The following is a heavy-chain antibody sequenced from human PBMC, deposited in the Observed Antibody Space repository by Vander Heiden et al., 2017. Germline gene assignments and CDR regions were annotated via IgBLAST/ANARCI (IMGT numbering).Heavy chain of an antibody. CDR3: ARERSDGTGYYGEDYFDY. CDR1: GYTFSGYY. Sequence: QVQLVQSGAEVKKPGASVKVSCKASGYTFSGYYMHWVRQAPGQGLEWMGWISPNSDGTNYAQKFQGRVTMTRDTSITTAYMALSRLRSDETAIYYCARERSDGTGYYGEDYFDYWGQGTLVTVSS. CDR2: ISPNSDGT. V-gene: IGHV1-2*02. D-gene: IGHD3-9*01. J-gene: IGHJ4*02.